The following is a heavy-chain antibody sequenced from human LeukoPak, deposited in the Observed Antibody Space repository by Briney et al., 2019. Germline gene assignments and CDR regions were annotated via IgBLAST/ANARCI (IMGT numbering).Heavy chain of an antibody. J-gene: IGHJ4*02. V-gene: IGHV1-2*02. D-gene: IGHD3-9*01. Sequence: ASVKVSCKASGYTFTGYYTHWVRQAPGQGLEWMGWINPSSGGTNYAQKFQGRVTMTRDTSISTAYMDLYRLTSDDTAVYYCARSVLTAYLINDYWGQGTLVTVSS. CDR3: ARSVLTAYLINDY. CDR2: INPSSGGT. CDR1: GYTFTGYY.